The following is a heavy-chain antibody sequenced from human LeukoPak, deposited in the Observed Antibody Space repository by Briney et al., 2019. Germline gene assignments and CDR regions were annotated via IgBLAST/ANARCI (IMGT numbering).Heavy chain of an antibody. CDR1: GFTFSNYW. CDR2: IKQDGSEK. CDR3: ARGLAVAANWFDP. D-gene: IGHD6-19*01. V-gene: IGHV3-7*04. J-gene: IGHJ5*02. Sequence: PGGSLRLSCVASGFTFSNYWMNWVRQAPGKGLEWVANIKQDGSEKYYVDSVKGRFTISRDNAENSLYLQMNSLRAEDTAVYHCARGLAVAANWFDPWGQGTLVTVSS.